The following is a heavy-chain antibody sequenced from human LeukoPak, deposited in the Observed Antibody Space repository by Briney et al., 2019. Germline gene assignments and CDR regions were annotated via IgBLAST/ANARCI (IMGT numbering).Heavy chain of an antibody. CDR2: IGGGDT. V-gene: IGHV3-23*01. D-gene: IGHD3-16*01. CDR3: ARDYVSHNGVYDSFQF. J-gene: IGHJ4*01. Sequence: GGSLRLSCAASGFTFNTYAMSWVRQLRGGGPEWVATIGGGDTYYAGSVRGRFTISRDDSKNTVFLQMDSLRAEDTAVYYCARDYVSHNGVYDSFQFWGHGTQVTLSS. CDR1: GFTFNTYA.